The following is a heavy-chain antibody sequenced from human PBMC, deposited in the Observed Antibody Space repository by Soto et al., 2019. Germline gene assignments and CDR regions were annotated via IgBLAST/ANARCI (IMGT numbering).Heavy chain of an antibody. CDR2: IHHSGGP. V-gene: IGHV4-34*01. D-gene: IGHD3-10*01. Sequence: LSLTCAVYGGSFSAYYWTWIRQSPGKGLEWIGEIHHSGGPKYNPSLKSQVTISADTSKNQFSLELSSVTAADTAVYYCASYGSGSYYNGYYFDYWGQGTLVTVSS. J-gene: IGHJ4*02. CDR3: ASYGSGSYYNGYYFDY. CDR1: GGSFSAYY.